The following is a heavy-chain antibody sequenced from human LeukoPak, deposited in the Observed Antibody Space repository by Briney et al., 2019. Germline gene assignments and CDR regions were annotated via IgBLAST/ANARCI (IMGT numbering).Heavy chain of an antibody. V-gene: IGHV4-59*12. J-gene: IGHJ5*02. CDR3: ARDPYGYSGYDSGFDP. D-gene: IGHD5-12*01. CDR1: GGSISSYY. CDR2: IYYSGST. Sequence: PSETLSLTCTVSGGSISSYYWSWIRQPPGKGLEWIGYIYYSGSTNYNPSLKSRVTISVDTSKNQFSLKLSSVTAADTAVYYCARDPYGYSGYDSGFDPWGQGTLVTVSS.